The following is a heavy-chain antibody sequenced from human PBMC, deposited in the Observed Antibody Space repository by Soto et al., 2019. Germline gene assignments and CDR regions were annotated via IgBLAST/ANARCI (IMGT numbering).Heavy chain of an antibody. D-gene: IGHD3-22*01. Sequence: GESLKISCQASGYSFTTYWISWVRQMPGKGLEWMGIIYPGDSDTRYSPSFQGQVTISADKSISTAYLQWSSLKASDTAMYYCARLVERGRYYYDSSGYYFDYWGQGTLVTVSS. CDR3: ARLVERGRYYYDSSGYYFDY. CDR1: GYSFTTYW. V-gene: IGHV5-51*01. CDR2: IYPGDSDT. J-gene: IGHJ4*02.